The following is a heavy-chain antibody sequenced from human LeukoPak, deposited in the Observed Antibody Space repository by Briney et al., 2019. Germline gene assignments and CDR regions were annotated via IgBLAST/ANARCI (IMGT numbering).Heavy chain of an antibody. Sequence: ESGPTLVNPTETLTLTCTVSGFSLSNARMGVSWIRQPPGKALEWLAHSFSNDEKSYSTSLKSRLTISKDISKSQVVLTMTNMDPVDTATYYCARTLLDYYMDVWGKGTTVTVSS. CDR2: SFSNDEK. J-gene: IGHJ6*03. CDR1: GFSLSNARMG. CDR3: ARTLLDYYMDV. V-gene: IGHV2-26*01.